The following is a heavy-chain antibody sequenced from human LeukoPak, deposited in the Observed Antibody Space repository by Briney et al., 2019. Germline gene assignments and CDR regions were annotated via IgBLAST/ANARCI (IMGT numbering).Heavy chain of an antibody. CDR1: GFTFSSYS. CDR2: ISSSSSYI. V-gene: IGHV3-21*01. CDR3: ARDPSDYGMDV. J-gene: IGHJ6*02. Sequence: PGGSLRLSCAASGFTFSSYSMNWVRQAPGKGLEWVTSISSSSSYIYYADSVKGRFTISRDNAKNSLYLQMNSLRAEDTAVYYCARDPSDYGMDVWGQGTPVTVS.